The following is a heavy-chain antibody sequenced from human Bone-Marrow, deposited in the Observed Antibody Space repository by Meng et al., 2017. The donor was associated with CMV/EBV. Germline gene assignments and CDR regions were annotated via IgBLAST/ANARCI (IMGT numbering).Heavy chain of an antibody. Sequence: GSLRLSCAVHGGSFSGYYWSWIRQPPGKGLEWIGEINPSGVTNYNPSLKSRVTISIDTSKNQFSLKLSSVTAADTAVYFCASRYCSSTSCYRDWGQGTLVTVSS. D-gene: IGHD2-2*02. CDR3: ASRYCSSTSCYRD. CDR1: GGSFSGYY. J-gene: IGHJ4*02. CDR2: INPSGVT. V-gene: IGHV4-34*01.